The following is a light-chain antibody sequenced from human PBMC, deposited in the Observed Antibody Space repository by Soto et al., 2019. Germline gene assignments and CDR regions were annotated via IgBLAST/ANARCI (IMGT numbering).Light chain of an antibody. CDR1: QGVSSN. J-gene: IGKJ1*01. V-gene: IGKV3-15*01. CDR3: QQYNNWPWT. Sequence: EIVMTQSPATLSVSPGERATLSCRASQGVSSNLAWYQQKPGKAPRLLIYGASTRATGIPARFSGSGSGTEFTLTISSLQSEDFAVYYCQQYNNWPWTFGQGTKVEIK. CDR2: GAS.